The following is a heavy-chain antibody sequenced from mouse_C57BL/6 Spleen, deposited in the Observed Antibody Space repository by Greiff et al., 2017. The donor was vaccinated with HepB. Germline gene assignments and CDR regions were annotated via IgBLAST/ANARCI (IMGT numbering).Heavy chain of an antibody. Sequence: VQLKESGSELRSPGSSVKLSCKDFDSEVFPIAYMSWVRQKPGHGFEWIGGILPSIGRTIYGEKFEDKATLDADTLSNTAYLELNSLTSEDSAIYYCARRVTTVVATDWYFDVWGTGTTVTVSS. J-gene: IGHJ1*03. CDR2: ILPSIGRT. D-gene: IGHD1-1*01. CDR1: DSEVFPIAY. V-gene: IGHV15-2*01. CDR3: ARRVTTVVATDWYFDV.